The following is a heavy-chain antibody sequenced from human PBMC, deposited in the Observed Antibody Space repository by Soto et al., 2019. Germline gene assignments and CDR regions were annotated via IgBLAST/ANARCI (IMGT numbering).Heavy chain of an antibody. D-gene: IGHD3-3*01. V-gene: IGHV1-69*06. CDR1: GGTFSSYA. Sequence: SVKVSCKASGGTFSSYAISWVRQAPGQGLEWMGGITPIFGTANYAQKFQGRVTITADKSTSTAYMELSSLRSEDTAVYYCAIFLEWPPSTAFDYWGQGTLVTVSS. CDR2: ITPIFGTA. CDR3: AIFLEWPPSTAFDY. J-gene: IGHJ4*02.